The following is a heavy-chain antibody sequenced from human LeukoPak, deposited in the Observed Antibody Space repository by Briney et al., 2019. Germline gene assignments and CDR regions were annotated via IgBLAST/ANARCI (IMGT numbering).Heavy chain of an antibody. V-gene: IGHV3-21*01. CDR2: ISSSSSYI. J-gene: IGHJ4*02. CDR3: ARDLGYGGSLDY. D-gene: IGHD4-23*01. CDR1: GFTFSSYS. Sequence: GGSLRLSCAASGFTFSSYSMNWVRQAPGKGLEWVSSISSSSSYIYYADSVKGRFTISRDNSKNTLYLQMNSLRAEDTAVYYCARDLGYGGSLDYWGQGTLGTVSS.